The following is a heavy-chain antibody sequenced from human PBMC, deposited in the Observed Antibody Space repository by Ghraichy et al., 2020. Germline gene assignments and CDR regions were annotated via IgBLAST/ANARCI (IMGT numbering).Heavy chain of an antibody. V-gene: IGHV1-2*06. CDR3: ASGYSAYDAFDI. Sequence: ASVKVYCKASGYTFTGYYMHWVRQAPGQGLEWMGRINPNSGGTNYAQKFQGRVTMTRDTSISTAYMELSRLRSDDTAVYYCASGYSAYDAFDIWGQGTMVTVSS. D-gene: IGHD5-12*01. CDR2: INPNSGGT. CDR1: GYTFTGYY. J-gene: IGHJ3*02.